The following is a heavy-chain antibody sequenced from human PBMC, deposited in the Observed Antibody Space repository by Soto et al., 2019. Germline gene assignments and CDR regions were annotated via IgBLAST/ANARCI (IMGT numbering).Heavy chain of an antibody. Sequence: QVQLQESGPGLVKPSQTLSLTCTVSGGSISSVNYYWSWIRQPPGKGLEWIGYIYYRGSTYYNPSLRSRVTISVDTSRNQFSLKLSSVTAADTAVYYCARAMVVTQNWFDPWGQGTLVTVSS. CDR2: IYYRGST. V-gene: IGHV4-30-4*01. CDR1: GGSISSVNYY. D-gene: IGHD2-21*02. J-gene: IGHJ5*02. CDR3: ARAMVVTQNWFDP.